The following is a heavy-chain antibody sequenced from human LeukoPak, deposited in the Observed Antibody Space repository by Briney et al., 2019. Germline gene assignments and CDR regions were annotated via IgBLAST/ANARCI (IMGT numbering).Heavy chain of an antibody. D-gene: IGHD3-10*02. Sequence: RTGGSLRLSCAASGFTFSSYEMNWVRQAPGKGLGWVSYISSSGSTIYYADSVKGRFTISRDNAKNSLYLQMNSLRAEDTAVYYCAELGITMIGGVWGKGTTVTISS. CDR2: ISSSGSTI. CDR3: AELGITMIGGV. CDR1: GFTFSSYE. J-gene: IGHJ6*04. V-gene: IGHV3-48*03.